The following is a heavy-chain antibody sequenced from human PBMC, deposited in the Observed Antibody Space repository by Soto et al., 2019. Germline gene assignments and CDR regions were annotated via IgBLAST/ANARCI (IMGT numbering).Heavy chain of an antibody. J-gene: IGHJ5*02. V-gene: IGHV4-34*01. CDR3: ARPFYYGMNRWFDP. CDR2: INHSGST. Sequence: SETLSLTCAVYGGSFSGYYWSWIRQPPGKGLEWIGEINHSGSTNYNPSLKSRVTISVDTSKNQFSLKLSSVTAADTAVYYCARPFYYGMNRWFDPWGHGTLVTVSS. CDR1: GGSFSGYY. D-gene: IGHD3-10*01.